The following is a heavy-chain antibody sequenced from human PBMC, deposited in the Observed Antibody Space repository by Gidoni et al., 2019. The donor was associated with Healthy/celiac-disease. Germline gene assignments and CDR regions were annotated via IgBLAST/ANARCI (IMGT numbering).Heavy chain of an antibody. Sequence: EVQLVESRGVLVQPGGSLRLSCAASGFTVSSHEMSWVRQAPGKGLEWVSSISGGSTYYADSRKGRFTISRDNSKNTLHLQMNSLRAEDTAVYYCKNASLDYGDYFDYWGQGTLVTVSS. CDR1: GFTVSSHE. CDR3: KNASLDYGDYFDY. D-gene: IGHD4-17*01. J-gene: IGHJ4*02. V-gene: IGHV3-66*01. CDR2: ISGGST.